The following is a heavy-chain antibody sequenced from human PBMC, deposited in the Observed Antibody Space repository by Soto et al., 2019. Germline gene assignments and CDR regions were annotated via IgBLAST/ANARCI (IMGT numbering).Heavy chain of an antibody. CDR3: ATWGGDQYPSWELDY. Sequence: AHLVESGGGVVLPGRSLRLSCAGSGFDFTISGIHWVRQPPGKGLEWVAVIWYDGINKYYADAVKGRFTISRDNSKNTVFLQMNSLRHDDTAMYYCATWGGDQYPSWELDYWGQGTLVTVSS. J-gene: IGHJ4*02. V-gene: IGHV3-33*08. D-gene: IGHD7-27*01. CDR1: GFDFTISG. CDR2: IWYDGINK.